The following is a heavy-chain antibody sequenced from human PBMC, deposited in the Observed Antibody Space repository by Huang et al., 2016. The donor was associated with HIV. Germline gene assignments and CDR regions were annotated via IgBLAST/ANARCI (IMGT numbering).Heavy chain of an antibody. V-gene: IGHV4-59*11. D-gene: IGHD6-19*01. CDR1: GGSISSHY. Sequence: QVQLQESGPGLVKPSETLSLTCTVSGGSISSHYWGWIRQPPGKGLEWIGSIYYSASTNYNPSLKSRVTISGDTSKNQFSLKLSSVTAADTAVYSCARGGQWLVPWWYFDLWGRGTLVTVSS. CDR3: ARGGQWLVPWWYFDL. CDR2: IYYSAST. J-gene: IGHJ2*01.